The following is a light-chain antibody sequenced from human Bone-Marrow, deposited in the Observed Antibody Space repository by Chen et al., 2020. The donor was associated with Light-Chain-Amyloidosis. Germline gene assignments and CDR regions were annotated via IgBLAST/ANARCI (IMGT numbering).Light chain of an antibody. Sequence: QSALTQPRSVSGSPGQSVTISCTGTSRDVGGYDSVSWYQQYPGKAPKLMIYDVSKRPSGVPDRFSASKSGNTASLTISGLQAEDEADYYCCSYVGIYWVFGGGTKLTVL. J-gene: IGLJ3*02. V-gene: IGLV2-11*01. CDR3: CSYVGIYWV. CDR2: DVS. CDR1: SRDVGGYDS.